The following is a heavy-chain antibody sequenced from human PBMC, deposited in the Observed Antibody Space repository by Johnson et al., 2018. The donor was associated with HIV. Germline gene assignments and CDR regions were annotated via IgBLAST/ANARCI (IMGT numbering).Heavy chain of an antibody. CDR3: ARIAARPLDAFDI. Sequence: QVQLVESGGGVVQPGRSLRLTCAASGFTFSSYAIHWVRQAPGKGLEWVAVISYDGSNKYYADSVKGRFTISRDNSKNTLYLQMNSLRAEDTALYYCARIAARPLDAFDIWGQGTMVTVSS. CDR1: GFTFSSYA. J-gene: IGHJ3*02. V-gene: IGHV3-30*04. D-gene: IGHD6-6*01. CDR2: ISYDGSNK.